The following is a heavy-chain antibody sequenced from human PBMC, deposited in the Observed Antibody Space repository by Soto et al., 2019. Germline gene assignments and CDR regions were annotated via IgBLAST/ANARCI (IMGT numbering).Heavy chain of an antibody. CDR3: ARRGDTAMLDY. V-gene: IGHV4-39*01. D-gene: IGHD5-18*01. CDR2: IYYSGST. CDR1: GGSISSSSYY. Sequence: QLQLQESGPGLVKPSETLSLTCTVSGGSISSSSYYWGWIRQPPGKGLEWIGSIYYSGSTYYNPSLKSRVTISVDTSKNQFSLKLSSVTAADTAVYYCARRGDTAMLDYWGQGTLVTVSS. J-gene: IGHJ4*02.